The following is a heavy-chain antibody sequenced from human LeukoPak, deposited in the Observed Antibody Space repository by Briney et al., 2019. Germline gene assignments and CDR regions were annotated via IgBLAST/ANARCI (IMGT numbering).Heavy chain of an antibody. Sequence: SETLSLTCTVSGGSISSSSYYWGWIRQPPGKGLEWIGSIYYTGSTYYNPSLKSRVTISVDTSKNQFSLKLSSVTAADTAVYYCASLDTAMVMSYWGQGTLVTVSS. J-gene: IGHJ4*02. D-gene: IGHD5-18*01. CDR1: GGSISSSSYY. CDR2: IYYTGST. CDR3: ASLDTAMVMSY. V-gene: IGHV4-39*07.